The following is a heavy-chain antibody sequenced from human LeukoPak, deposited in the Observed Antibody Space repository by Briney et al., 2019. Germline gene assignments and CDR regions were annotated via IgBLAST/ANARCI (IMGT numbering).Heavy chain of an antibody. CDR3: ARDYRNYYGSGSRVFDI. Sequence: GGSLRLSCAASGFTFSSYGMHWVRQAPGKGLEWVAVISSDGSNEYYADSVKGRFTISRDNAKNSLYLQMDSLRAEDTAVYYCARDYRNYYGSGSRVFDIWGQGTMVTVSS. D-gene: IGHD3-10*01. V-gene: IGHV3-33*08. CDR1: GFTFSSYG. J-gene: IGHJ3*02. CDR2: ISSDGSNE.